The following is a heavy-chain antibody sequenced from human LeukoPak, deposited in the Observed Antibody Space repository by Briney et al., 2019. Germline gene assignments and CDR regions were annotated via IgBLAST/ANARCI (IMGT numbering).Heavy chain of an antibody. CDR3: ARGIAVAGIRETGGWFDP. CDR2: TYYRSKWYN. Sequence: SQTLSLTCALSGDSVSSNSAAWNWIRQSPSRGLEWLGRTYYRSKWYNDYAVSVKSRITINPDTSKNQFSLQLNSVTPEDTAVYYCARGIAVAGIRETGGWFDPWGQGTLVTVSS. CDR1: GDSVSSNSAA. V-gene: IGHV6-1*01. D-gene: IGHD6-19*01. J-gene: IGHJ5*02.